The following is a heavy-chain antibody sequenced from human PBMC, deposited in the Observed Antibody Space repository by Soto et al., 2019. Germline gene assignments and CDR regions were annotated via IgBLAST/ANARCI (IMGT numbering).Heavy chain of an antibody. CDR1: GFTFSSYA. Sequence: EVQLLDSGGGLVQPGGSLRLSCAASGFTFSSYAMTWVRQAPGKGLEWVSSISGSGGSRYYADSVKGRFTISRDQSKNTLYLQMNSLRVEDTAVYYCARHYDSSGYNSLYSAFDIWGQGTMVTVSS. V-gene: IGHV3-23*01. D-gene: IGHD3-22*01. CDR2: ISGSGGSR. J-gene: IGHJ3*02. CDR3: ARHYDSSGYNSLYSAFDI.